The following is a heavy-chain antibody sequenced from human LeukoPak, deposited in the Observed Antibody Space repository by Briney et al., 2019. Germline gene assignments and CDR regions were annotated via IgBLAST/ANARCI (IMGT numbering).Heavy chain of an antibody. D-gene: IGHD3-10*01. CDR2: IYYSGSA. CDR1: GGSISSYY. Sequence: SETLSLTCTVSGGSISSYYWSWIRQPPGKGLEWIGYIYYSGSANYNPSLKSRVTISVDASKNQFSLKLSSVTAADTAVYYCARGYYGSGVLFDYWGQGTLVTVSS. CDR3: ARGYYGSGVLFDY. J-gene: IGHJ4*02. V-gene: IGHV4-59*01.